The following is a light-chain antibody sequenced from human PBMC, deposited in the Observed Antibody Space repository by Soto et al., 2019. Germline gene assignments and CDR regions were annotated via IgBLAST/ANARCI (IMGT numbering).Light chain of an antibody. CDR3: QQYTTFST. CDR1: QSINNW. J-gene: IGKJ2*01. V-gene: IGKV1-5*03. Sequence: DIQMTQSPSTLSASVGDRVTITCRASQSINNWLAWYQQKPGKAPKLLIYKASTLESGVPSRFSGSRSGTEFTLTISSLQPDDFATYYCQQYTTFSTFGQGTKLEIK. CDR2: KAS.